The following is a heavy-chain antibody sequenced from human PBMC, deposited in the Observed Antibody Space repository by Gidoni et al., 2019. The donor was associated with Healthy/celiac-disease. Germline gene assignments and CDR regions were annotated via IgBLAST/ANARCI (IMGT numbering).Heavy chain of an antibody. Sequence: EVQLVESGGVVVQPGRSLRLSWAASGFTFDDYTMHWVRQAPGKGLELVSLISWDGGSTYYADSVKGRFTISRDNSKNSLYLQMNSLRTEDTALYYCAKDMSIGDNWNAEGGYFDYWGQGTLVTVSS. D-gene: IGHD1-20*01. CDR3: AKDMSIGDNWNAEGGYFDY. J-gene: IGHJ4*02. CDR1: GFTFDDYT. CDR2: ISWDGGST. V-gene: IGHV3-43*01.